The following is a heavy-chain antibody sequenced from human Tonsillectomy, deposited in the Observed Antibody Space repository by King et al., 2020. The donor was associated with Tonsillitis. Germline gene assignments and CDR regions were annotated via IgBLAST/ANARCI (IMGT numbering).Heavy chain of an antibody. D-gene: IGHD7-27*01. V-gene: IGHV3-53*01. CDR3: ARLTGGFDY. Sequence: VQLVESGGVLIQPGGSLRVSCSASGFNVSTNYMTWVRQPPGKGLEWVSVISTAGTPYYADSVRGRFTISRENSKNTLYLQMNSLRADDTAVYQCARLTGGFDYWGQGTLVTVSA. CDR1: GFNVSTNY. J-gene: IGHJ4*02. CDR2: ISTAGTP.